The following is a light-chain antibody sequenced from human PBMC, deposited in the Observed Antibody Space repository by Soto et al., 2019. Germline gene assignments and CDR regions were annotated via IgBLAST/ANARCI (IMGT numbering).Light chain of an antibody. CDR3: LQDYNYPQGT. Sequence: AIQMTQSPSSLSASVGDRVTITCRASQGIRNDLGWYQQKPGKAPKLLIYAASSLQSGVPSRFSGSGSGTDFTLTISSLQPEDFATDYCLQDYNYPQGTFGQGTKVEI. CDR2: AAS. CDR1: QGIRND. J-gene: IGKJ1*01. V-gene: IGKV1-6*01.